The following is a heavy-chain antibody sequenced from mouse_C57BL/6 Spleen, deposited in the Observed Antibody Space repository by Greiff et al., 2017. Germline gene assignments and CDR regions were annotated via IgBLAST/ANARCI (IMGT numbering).Heavy chain of an antibody. V-gene: IGHV10-1*01. Sequence: EVKLMESGGGLVQPKGSLKLSCAASGFSFNTYAMNWVRQAPGKGLEWVARIRSKSNNYATYYADSVNYRFTISRDDSESRLYLQRNNLKTEDTAMYYGVRHGGYGSNYAMDYWGQGTSVTVSS. D-gene: IGHD1-1*01. J-gene: IGHJ4*01. CDR1: GFSFNTYA. CDR2: IRSKSNNYAT. CDR3: VRHGGYGSNYAMDY.